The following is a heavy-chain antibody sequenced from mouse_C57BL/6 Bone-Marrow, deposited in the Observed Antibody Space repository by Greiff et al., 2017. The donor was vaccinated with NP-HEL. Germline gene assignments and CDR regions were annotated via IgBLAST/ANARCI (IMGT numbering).Heavy chain of an antibody. D-gene: IGHD6-1*01. J-gene: IGHJ4*01. CDR3: AFDCGRGGPCALDY. CDR1: GYAFSSSW. CDR2: IYPGDGDT. V-gene: IGHV1-82*01. Sequence: QVQLQQSGPELVKPGASVKISCKASGYAFSSSWMNWVKQRPGQGLEWIGRIYPGDGDTNYNGKFKGKATLTVDKSSSTAYMQLSSLTSEDSAVFFYAFDCGRGGPCALDYWGQGTSVTVSS.